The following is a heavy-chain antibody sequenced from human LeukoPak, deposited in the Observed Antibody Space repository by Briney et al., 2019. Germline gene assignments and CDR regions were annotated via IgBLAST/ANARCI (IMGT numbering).Heavy chain of an antibody. CDR3: ARSLQGLFFF. Sequence: LXLSXXXXGFTXXSNYXSWVRQAPGKGLEWVSVIYSGGSTYYADSVKGRFTISRDNSKNTLYLQMNSLRAEDTAVYYCARSLQGLFFFWGQGTLVTVSS. J-gene: IGHJ4*02. V-gene: IGHV3-66*01. CDR1: GFTXXSNY. CDR2: IYSGGST. D-gene: IGHD1-1*01.